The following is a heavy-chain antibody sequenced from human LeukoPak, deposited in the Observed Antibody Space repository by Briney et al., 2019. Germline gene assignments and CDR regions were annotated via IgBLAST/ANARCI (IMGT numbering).Heavy chain of an antibody. V-gene: IGHV6-1*01. D-gene: IGHD1-26*01. Sequence: SQTLSLTCAISGDSVSSNSVTWNWIRQSPSRGLEWLGRTYYRSKWYNDYAVSVKSRITINPDTSKNQFSLQLNSVTPEDTAVYYSARSGSYYGSFDYWGQGTLVTVSS. CDR1: GDSVSSNSVT. J-gene: IGHJ4*02. CDR2: TYYRSKWYN. CDR3: ARSGSYYGSFDY.